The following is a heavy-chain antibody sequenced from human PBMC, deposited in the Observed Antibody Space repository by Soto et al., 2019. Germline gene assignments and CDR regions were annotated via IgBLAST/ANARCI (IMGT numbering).Heavy chain of an antibody. J-gene: IGHJ4*02. CDR1: GCTFSNYA. V-gene: IGHV3-23*01. Sequence: EVQLLESGGGLVQPGGSLRLPCAASGCTFSNYAMSWVRQAPGKGLEWVSSIGGSGGSTYYADSVKGRFTISRDNSKNTLYLQMNSLRAEDTAVYYCAKLIQAAGTDYWGQGTLVTVSS. D-gene: IGHD6-13*01. CDR3: AKLIQAAGTDY. CDR2: IGGSGGST.